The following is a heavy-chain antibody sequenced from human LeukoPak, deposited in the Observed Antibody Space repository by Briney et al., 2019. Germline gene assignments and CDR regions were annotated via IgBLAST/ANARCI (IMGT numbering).Heavy chain of an antibody. V-gene: IGHV4-34*01. CDR2: INYRGST. CDR3: AIHVGFRENDAFDI. J-gene: IGHJ3*02. CDR1: GGSFSGYF. D-gene: IGHD3-10*01. Sequence: SETLSLTCAAYGGSFSGYFWSWIRQPPGKGLEWIGEINYRGSTNYNPSLKRRVTISVDTSKNQLSLKLNSVTAADTAVYYCAIHVGFRENDAFDIWGQGTMVTVSS.